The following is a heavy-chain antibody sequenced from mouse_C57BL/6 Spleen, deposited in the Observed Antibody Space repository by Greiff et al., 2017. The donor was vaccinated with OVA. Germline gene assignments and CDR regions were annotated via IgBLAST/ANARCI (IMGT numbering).Heavy chain of an antibody. CDR3: ARHGDDYDWYFDV. V-gene: IGHV5-6*01. Sequence: EVKLMESGGDLVKPGGSLKLSCAASGFTFSSYGMSWVRQTPDKRLEWVATISSGGSYTYYPDSVKGRFTISRDNAKNTLYLQMSSLKSEDTAMYYCARHGDDYDWYFDVWGTGTTVTVSS. D-gene: IGHD2-4*01. CDR1: GFTFSSYG. J-gene: IGHJ1*03. CDR2: ISSGGSYT.